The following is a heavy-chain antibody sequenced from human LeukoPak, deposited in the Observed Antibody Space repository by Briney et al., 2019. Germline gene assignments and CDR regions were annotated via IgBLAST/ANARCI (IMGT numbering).Heavy chain of an antibody. J-gene: IGHJ4*01. Sequence: GESLKITCKASGYNFASYWISWVRQMPGKGLEWMGRIDPTDSSPSYSPTFQGHVTISSDKSISTAYLEWSSLKASDTAMYYCARQYYYDRSGYTLFYWGQGTLVTVSS. CDR1: GYNFASYW. D-gene: IGHD3-22*01. CDR2: IDPTDSSP. CDR3: ARQYYYDRSGYTLFY. V-gene: IGHV5-10-1*01.